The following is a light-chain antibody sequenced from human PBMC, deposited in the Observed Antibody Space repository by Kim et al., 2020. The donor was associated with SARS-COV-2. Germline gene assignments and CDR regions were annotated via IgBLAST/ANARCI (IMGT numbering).Light chain of an antibody. CDR2: YDS. J-gene: IGLJ3*02. CDR3: QVWDSSSDHPV. V-gene: IGLV3-21*04. Sequence: APGQTARITCGGNNIESKSVHWYQQKPGQAPVLVIYYDSDRPSGIPERFSGSNSGNTATLTISRVEAGDEADYYCQVWDSSSDHPVFGGGTQLTV. CDR1: NIESKS.